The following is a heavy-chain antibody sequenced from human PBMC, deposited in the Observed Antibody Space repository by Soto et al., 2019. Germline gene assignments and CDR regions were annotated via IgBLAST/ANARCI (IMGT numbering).Heavy chain of an antibody. CDR2: IKQSGSET. Sequence: GGSLRLSCVASGFTFSSYWMTWVRQAPGKGLEWVANIKQSGSETYYVDSVKGRLTISRDDAKNSLYLQMNTLRAEDTAVYYCARGYSIDYWGRGTLVTVSS. V-gene: IGHV3-7*03. CDR1: GFTFSSYW. D-gene: IGHD6-13*01. J-gene: IGHJ4*02. CDR3: ARGYSIDY.